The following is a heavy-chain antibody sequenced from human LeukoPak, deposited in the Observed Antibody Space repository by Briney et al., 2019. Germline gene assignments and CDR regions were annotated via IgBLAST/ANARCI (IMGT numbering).Heavy chain of an antibody. CDR1: GYTFTGYY. Sequence: ASVKVSCKASGYTFTGYYMHWVRQAPGQGLEWMGWINPNSGGTNYAQKFQGRVTMTRDTSISTAYMKLSRLRSDDTAVYYCARDRYCSSTSCYTTAYFQHWGQGTLVTVSS. CDR3: ARDRYCSSTSCYTTAYFQH. CDR2: INPNSGGT. D-gene: IGHD2-2*01. V-gene: IGHV1-2*02. J-gene: IGHJ1*01.